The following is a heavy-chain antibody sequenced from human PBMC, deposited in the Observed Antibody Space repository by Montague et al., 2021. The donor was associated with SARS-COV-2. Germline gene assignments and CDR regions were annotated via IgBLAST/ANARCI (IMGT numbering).Heavy chain of an antibody. Sequence: ETLSLTCTVSGGSISSSNYYWDWIRQPPGKGLEWIGSIYDSGSTYYNPSLKSRVTISVDTSKSHFSLKLNSVTAADTAVYYCARRGRKLLPVATTIGGFDIGGQGTMVTVSS. J-gene: IGHJ3*02. V-gene: IGHV4-39*02. CDR2: IYDSGST. CDR1: GGSISSSNYY. D-gene: IGHD5-12*01. CDR3: ARRGRKLLPVATTIGGFDI.